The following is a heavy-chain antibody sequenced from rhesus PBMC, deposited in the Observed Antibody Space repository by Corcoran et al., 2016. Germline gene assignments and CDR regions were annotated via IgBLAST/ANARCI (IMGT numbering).Heavy chain of an antibody. CDR2: LHGSVGDT. CDR3: ARLISSWNNPALDF. CDR1: GGSITTYY. J-gene: IGHJ3*01. V-gene: IGHV4-160*01. D-gene: IGHD1-20*01. Sequence: QVQLQESGPGLVKPSETLTLTCAVSGGSITTYYWSWIRQSPGKGLEWIGRLHGSVGDTDYSPSLKSRVTIPIDTSKNQLSLKLTSVTAADTAVYFCARLISSWNNPALDFWGQGLRVTVSS.